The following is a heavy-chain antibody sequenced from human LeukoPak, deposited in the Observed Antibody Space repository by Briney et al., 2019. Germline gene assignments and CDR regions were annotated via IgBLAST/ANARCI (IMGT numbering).Heavy chain of an antibody. CDR2: ISAYNGDT. CDR1: GFIFTKYG. CDR3: ARDPSNTSGWKTWFDP. Sequence: GASVKVSCKASGFIFTKYGINWVRQAPGQGLGWVGWISAYNGDTRYAQKLQGRVTLTTDTSTTTAFMELRSLSSDDTAVYYCARDPSNTSGWKTWFDPWGQGTLVTVSS. V-gene: IGHV1-18*01. J-gene: IGHJ5*02. D-gene: IGHD6-19*01.